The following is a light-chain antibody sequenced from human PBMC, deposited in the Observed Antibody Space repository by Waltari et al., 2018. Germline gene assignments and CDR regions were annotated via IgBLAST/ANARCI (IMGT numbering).Light chain of an antibody. Sequence: QSILTQPPSVSGAPGQKVTIPCTGSRPNIGAGYDVHWFQQLPGAAPKLIIYGNNNRPSGVPDRFSGSKSGTSASLDITGLQTEDEADYYRQSYDSSLSDSGVFGGGTKVTVL. CDR3: QSYDSSLSDSGV. V-gene: IGLV1-40*01. J-gene: IGLJ3*02. CDR1: RPNIGAGYD. CDR2: GNN.